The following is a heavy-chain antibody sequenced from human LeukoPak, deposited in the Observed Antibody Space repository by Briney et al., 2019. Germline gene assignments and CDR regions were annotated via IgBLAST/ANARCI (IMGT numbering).Heavy chain of an antibody. Sequence: VSVQVSCKASGYTFPSYDFNWVRQATRPRREWMGWMNLNSGNTGYAQKFQGRVTMTRNTSISTAYMELSSLRSEGTAVYYCARGSRLYDSSASDAFDIWGQGTMVTVSS. CDR1: GYTFPSYD. CDR2: MNLNSGNT. V-gene: IGHV1-8*01. D-gene: IGHD3-22*01. J-gene: IGHJ3*02. CDR3: ARGSRLYDSSASDAFDI.